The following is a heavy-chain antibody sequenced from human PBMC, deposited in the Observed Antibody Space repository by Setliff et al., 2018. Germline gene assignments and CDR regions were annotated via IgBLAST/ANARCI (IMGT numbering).Heavy chain of an antibody. V-gene: IGHV3-11*01. Sequence: SLRLSCAASGFTFSNYYMTWIRQAPGKGLEWISYIHDSGNPTYYADSVKGRFTVSRDDAKNSLYLQMTSLRAEDTAIYYCARTTGYRLEGDFDYWGQGTLVTVS. CDR1: GFTFSNYY. J-gene: IGHJ4*02. D-gene: IGHD3-16*01. CDR3: ARTTGYRLEGDFDY. CDR2: IHDSGNPT.